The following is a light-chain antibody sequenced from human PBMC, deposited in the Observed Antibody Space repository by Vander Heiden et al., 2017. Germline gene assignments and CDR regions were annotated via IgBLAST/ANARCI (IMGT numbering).Light chain of an antibody. Sequence: DIQMTQSPSSLSASVGDRVTITCRASQSISSYLNWYQQKPGKAPKLLIYAASSLQSGVPSRFSGSGSGTDFTLTISRLQPEDFATYYCQQSDSKPITFGRGTKVEIK. V-gene: IGKV1-39*01. CDR1: QSISSY. CDR3: QQSDSKPIT. J-gene: IGKJ4*01. CDR2: AAS.